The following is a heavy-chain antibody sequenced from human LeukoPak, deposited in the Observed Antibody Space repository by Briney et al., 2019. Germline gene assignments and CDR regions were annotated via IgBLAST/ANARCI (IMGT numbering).Heavy chain of an antibody. CDR3: ARARGSSYYYYYYYMDV. Sequence: GGSLRLSCAASGSTFSSHGMNWVRQAPGKGLEWVSGISPSGGITYYTDSVKGRFTISRDNSKNTVSLQMNSLRAEDTAVYYCARARGSSYYYYYYYMDVWGKGTTVTVSS. CDR2: ISPSGGIT. CDR1: GSTFSSHG. J-gene: IGHJ6*03. V-gene: IGHV3-23*01.